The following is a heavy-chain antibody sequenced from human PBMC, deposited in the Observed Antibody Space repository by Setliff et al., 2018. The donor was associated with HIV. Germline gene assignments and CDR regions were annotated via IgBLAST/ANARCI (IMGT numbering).Heavy chain of an antibody. CDR1: GGSISNYY. J-gene: IGHJ4*02. CDR3: AGGLHYGLGKFGY. CDR2: ISYTGST. Sequence: SETLSLTCTVSGGSISNYYWSWLRQPPGKGLEWIGYISYTGSTDYNPSLKSRVTISVDTSKNQFSLKLSSVTAADTAVYYCAGGLHYGLGKFGYWGQGTLVTVSS. D-gene: IGHD3-10*01. V-gene: IGHV4-59*01.